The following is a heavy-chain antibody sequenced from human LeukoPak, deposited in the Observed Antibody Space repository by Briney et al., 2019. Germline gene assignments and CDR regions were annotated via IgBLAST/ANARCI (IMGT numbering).Heavy chain of an antibody. Sequence: ASVKVSCKASGYTFTGYYMHWVRQAPGQALEWMGWISPNSGGTNYAQKFQGRVTMTRDTSISTAYMELSRLRSDDTAVYYCARDRGLIQGTKYCSGGSCYSDYWGQGTLVTVSS. D-gene: IGHD2-15*01. CDR1: GYTFTGYY. J-gene: IGHJ4*02. V-gene: IGHV1-2*02. CDR2: ISPNSGGT. CDR3: ARDRGLIQGTKYCSGGSCYSDY.